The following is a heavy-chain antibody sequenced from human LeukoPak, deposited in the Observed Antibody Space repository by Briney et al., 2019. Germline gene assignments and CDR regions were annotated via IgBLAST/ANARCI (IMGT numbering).Heavy chain of an antibody. V-gene: IGHV1-69*13. CDR3: ASSSQGIAAKYNWFDP. Sequence: SVKVSCKASGGTFSSYAISWVRQAPGQGLEWMGGIIPIFGTANYAQKFQGRVTITADESTSTAYMELSSLRSEDTAVYYCASSSQGIAAKYNWFDPWGQGALVTVSS. D-gene: IGHD6-13*01. CDR1: GGTFSSYA. J-gene: IGHJ5*02. CDR2: IIPIFGTA.